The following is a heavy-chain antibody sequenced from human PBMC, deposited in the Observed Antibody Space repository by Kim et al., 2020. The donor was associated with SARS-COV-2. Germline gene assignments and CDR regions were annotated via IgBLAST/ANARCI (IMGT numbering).Heavy chain of an antibody. J-gene: IGHJ4*02. CDR2: IYHSGNT. D-gene: IGHD1-26*01. Sequence: SETLSLTCAVSGDSISTSNWWSWVRQPPGKGLEWIGEIYHSGNTNYKQSLKSRVRISVDKSKNQFSLKLNSVTAADTAVYYCARLLTDTGSYFRFAYLGQGTLATLSS. CDR1: GDSISTSNW. V-gene: IGHV4-4*02. CDR3: ARLLTDTGSYFRFAY.